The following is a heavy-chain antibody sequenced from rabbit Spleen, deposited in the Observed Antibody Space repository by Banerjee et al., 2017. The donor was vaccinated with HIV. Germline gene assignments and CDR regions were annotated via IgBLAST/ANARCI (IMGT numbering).Heavy chain of an antibody. CDR3: AREVEIYTGYVGYGVPNYGMDL. CDR1: GFSFSNKAV. D-gene: IGHD7-1*01. J-gene: IGHJ6*01. CDR2: INAGSSGST. Sequence: QEQLVESGGGLVQPEGSLTLTCTASGFSFSNKAVMCWVRQAPGKGLEWIACINAGSSGSTYSATWAKGRFTLSKTSSTTVTLQMTSLTTADTATYFCAREVEIYTGYVGYGVPNYGMDLWGPGTLVTVS. V-gene: IGHV1S45*01.